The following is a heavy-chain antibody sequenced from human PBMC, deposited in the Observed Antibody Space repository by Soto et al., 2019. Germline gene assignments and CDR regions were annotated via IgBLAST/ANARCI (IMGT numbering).Heavy chain of an antibody. Sequence: EVQLLESGGGLVQPGGSLRLSCAASGFTFNNYAMNWVRQAPGKGLEWVSTISGSGSSTYYAGSVKGRFTISRDNSKNTLYLQMNSLRDEDTAVYYSAKIGRFGVVIEHFDSWGQGTLVTVSS. CDR3: AKIGRFGVVIEHFDS. CDR2: ISGSGSST. CDR1: GFTFNNYA. J-gene: IGHJ4*02. D-gene: IGHD3-3*01. V-gene: IGHV3-23*01.